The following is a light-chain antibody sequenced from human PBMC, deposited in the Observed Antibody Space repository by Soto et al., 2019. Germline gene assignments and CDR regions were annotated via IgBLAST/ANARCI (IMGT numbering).Light chain of an antibody. CDR1: QSLLYSDGKTY. CDR2: DVS. V-gene: IGKV2D-29*01. CDR3: MQRTHVPIT. J-gene: IGKJ5*01. Sequence: DVVVTQTPLSLSVTPGQPASMSCKSSQSLLYSDGKTYLYWYLQRPGQPPQLLIYDVSNRFSGVPDRFSGSGSGTDVTLKTSRVEAEDVGVYYGMQRTHVPITVGQGTRLEIK.